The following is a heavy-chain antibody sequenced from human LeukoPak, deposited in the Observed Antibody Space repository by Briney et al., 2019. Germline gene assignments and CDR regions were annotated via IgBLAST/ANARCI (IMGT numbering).Heavy chain of an antibody. CDR3: ASPTVAGYLVDY. D-gene: IGHD6-19*01. CDR1: GGSFSGYY. CDR2: INHSGST. J-gene: IGHJ4*02. V-gene: IGHV4-34*01. Sequence: NPSETLSLTCAVYGGSFSGYYWSWIRQPPGKGLEWIGEINHSGSTYYNPSLKSRVTISVDTSKNQFSLKLSSVTAADTAVYYCASPTVAGYLVDYWGQGILVTVSS.